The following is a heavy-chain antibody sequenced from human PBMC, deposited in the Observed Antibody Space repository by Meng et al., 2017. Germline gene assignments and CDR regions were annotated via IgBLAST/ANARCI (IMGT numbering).Heavy chain of an antibody. D-gene: IGHD5-12*01. Sequence: GESLKISCAASGFTFSSYSMNWVRQAPGKGLEWVSSISSSSSYIYYADSVKGRFTISRDNAKNSLYLQMNSLRAEDTAVYYCASIKGGYVPSSYGMDVWGQGTTVTVSS. J-gene: IGHJ6*02. CDR3: ASIKGGYVPSSYGMDV. CDR1: GFTFSSYS. V-gene: IGHV3-21*01. CDR2: ISSSSSYI.